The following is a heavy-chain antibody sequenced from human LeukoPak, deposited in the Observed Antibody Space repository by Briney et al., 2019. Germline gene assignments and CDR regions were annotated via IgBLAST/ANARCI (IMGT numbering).Heavy chain of an antibody. CDR2: ISAYNGNT. J-gene: IGHJ4*02. D-gene: IGHD6-19*01. CDR3: ARDPDGVAVAGTLDDY. Sequence: ASVKVSFKASGYTFTIYGISWVGQAPGQGLEGMGWISAYNGNTNYAQKLQGRVTMTTDTSTSTAYMELRSLRSDDTAVYYCARDPDGVAVAGTLDDYWGQGTLVTVSS. V-gene: IGHV1-18*01. CDR1: GYTFTIYG.